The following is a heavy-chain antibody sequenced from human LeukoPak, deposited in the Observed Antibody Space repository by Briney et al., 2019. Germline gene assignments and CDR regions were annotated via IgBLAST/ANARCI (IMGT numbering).Heavy chain of an antibody. D-gene: IGHD3-3*01. CDR1: GYSICNGYY. CDR3: ARVLTPMYYDFWSGYYPFDY. CDR2: IYHSGST. Sequence: SETLSLTCTVSGYSICNGYYWGWIRQPPGKGLEWIGSIYHSGSTYYNPSLKSRVTISVDTSKNQFSLKLTSVTAADTAVYYCARVLTPMYYDFWSGYYPFDYWGQGTLVTVSS. V-gene: IGHV4-38-2*02. J-gene: IGHJ4*02.